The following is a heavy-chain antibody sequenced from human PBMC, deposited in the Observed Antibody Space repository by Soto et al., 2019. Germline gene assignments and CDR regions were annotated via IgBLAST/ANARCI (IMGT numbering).Heavy chain of an antibody. CDR2: INPSGGAT. J-gene: IGHJ4*02. V-gene: IGHV1-46*03. CDR1: GYTFTSYY. CDR3: TRVGAGVTGDFMGVGDY. D-gene: IGHD7-27*01. Sequence: QVQLVQSGAEVKKPGASVKVSCKASGYTFTSYYMDWVRQAPGQGLEWMGIINPSGGATRYPQKFQGRVTMTSDTSTSTIYMELTRLRSEDTAVYYCTRVGAGVTGDFMGVGDYWGQGTLVTVSS.